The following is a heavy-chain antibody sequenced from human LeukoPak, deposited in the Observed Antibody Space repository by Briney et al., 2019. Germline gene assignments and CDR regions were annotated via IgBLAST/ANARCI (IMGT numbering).Heavy chain of an antibody. D-gene: IGHD1-26*01. Sequence: ASVKVSCKASGYTFTSYGISWVRQAPGQGLEWMGWINPNSGGTNYAQKFQGRVTMTRDTSISTAYMELSRLRSDDTAVYYCARDSPFEWDVFGDSFDIWGQGTVVTVSS. CDR3: ARDSPFEWDVFGDSFDI. CDR2: INPNSGGT. V-gene: IGHV1-2*02. CDR1: GYTFTSYG. J-gene: IGHJ3*02.